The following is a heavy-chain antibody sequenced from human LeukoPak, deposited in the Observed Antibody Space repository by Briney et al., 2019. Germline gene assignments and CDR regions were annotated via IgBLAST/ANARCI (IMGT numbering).Heavy chain of an antibody. CDR1: GFTFSTYG. Sequence: HPGGSLRLSCSTSGFTFSTYGMHWVRQAPGKGLEWVSVIWYDGSMKYYADSVKGRVTISRDNSKNTLHLQMNSLRAEDTAVYYCVGSSGWSYDPRDIWGQGTVVTVSS. J-gene: IGHJ3*02. CDR2: IWYDGSMK. V-gene: IGHV3-33*01. D-gene: IGHD6-19*01. CDR3: VGSSGWSYDPRDI.